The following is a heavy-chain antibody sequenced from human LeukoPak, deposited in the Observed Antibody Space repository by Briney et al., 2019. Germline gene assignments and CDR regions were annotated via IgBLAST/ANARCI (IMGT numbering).Heavy chain of an antibody. CDR3: ARDGNTYYYDSSGPTNFDY. D-gene: IGHD3-22*01. CDR1: GYSISSGYY. Sequence: PSETLSLTCTVSGYSISSGYYWGWIRQPPGKGLEWIGSIYYSGSTYYNPSLKSRVTISVDTSKNQFSLKLSSVTAADMAVYYCARDGNTYYYDSSGPTNFDYWGQGTLVTVSS. J-gene: IGHJ4*02. V-gene: IGHV4-38-2*02. CDR2: IYYSGST.